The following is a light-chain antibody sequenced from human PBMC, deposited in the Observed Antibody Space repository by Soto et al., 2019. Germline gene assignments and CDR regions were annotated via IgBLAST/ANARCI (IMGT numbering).Light chain of an antibody. V-gene: IGLV2-14*03. CDR1: ISDVGSYNY. CDR2: DVS. J-gene: IGLJ1*01. Sequence: QSALTQPASASGSPGQSITISCTGTISDVGSYNYVSWYQQYPGKAPKLMIYDVSTRPSGVSDRFSGSKSGNTASLTISGLRAEDEADYYCGSYTTSSNYVFGTGTKLTVL. CDR3: GSYTTSSNYV.